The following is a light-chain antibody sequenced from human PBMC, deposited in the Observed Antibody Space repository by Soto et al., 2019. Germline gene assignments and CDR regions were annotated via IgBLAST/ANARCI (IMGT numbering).Light chain of an antibody. CDR1: SSDVCGYNY. Sequence: QSVLPQPASVSGSPGQSITNSCTGTSSDVCGYNYVSWYQHHPGKAPKLIIYDVSNRPSGVSIRFSGSKSDNTASLTISGLQPEDEADYHCSSYTTSNTRQIVFGTGTKVTDL. CDR3: SSYTTSNTRQIV. CDR2: DVS. J-gene: IGLJ1*01. V-gene: IGLV2-14*03.